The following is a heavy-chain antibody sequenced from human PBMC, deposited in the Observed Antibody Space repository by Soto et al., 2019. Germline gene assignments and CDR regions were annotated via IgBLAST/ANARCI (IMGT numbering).Heavy chain of an antibody. V-gene: IGHV3-23*01. CDR2: ISGSGGGT. CDR3: AKFGMATTKRSPPYYIDY. Sequence: PGGSLRLSCVASGFTFENYAMSWVRQAPGKGLEWVSAISGSGGGTYYADSVKGRFTFSRDNSKNTLYLQMNSLRAEDTAVYYCAKFGMATTKRSPPYYIDYWGQGALVTVSS. CDR1: GFTFENYA. J-gene: IGHJ4*02. D-gene: IGHD1-1*01.